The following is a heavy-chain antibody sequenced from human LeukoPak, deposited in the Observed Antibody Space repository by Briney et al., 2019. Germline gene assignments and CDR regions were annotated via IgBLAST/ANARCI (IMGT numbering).Heavy chain of an antibody. Sequence: PGGSLRLSCAASGFTVSSNYMSWVRQAPGKGLEWVSVIYSSGSTHYADSVKGRFTISRDNSKNTLYLQMNSLRAEDTAVYYCARREPSGRYYINWGQGTLVTVSS. CDR2: IYSSGST. V-gene: IGHV3-53*01. CDR1: GFTVSSNY. J-gene: IGHJ4*02. D-gene: IGHD1-26*01. CDR3: ARREPSGRYYIN.